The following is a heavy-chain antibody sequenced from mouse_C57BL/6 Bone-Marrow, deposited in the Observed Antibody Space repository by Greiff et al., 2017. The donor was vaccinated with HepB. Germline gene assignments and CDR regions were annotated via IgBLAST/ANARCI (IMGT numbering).Heavy chain of an antibody. Sequence: EVQLQQSGPELVKPGASVKISCKASGYSFTDYNMNWVKQSNGKSLEWIGVINPNYGTTSYNQKFKGKATLTVDQSSSTAYMQLNSLTSADSAVYYCAIREGWLLLFAMDYWGQGTSVTVSS. V-gene: IGHV1-39*01. CDR3: AIREGWLLLFAMDY. CDR1: GYSFTDYN. CDR2: INPNYGTT. D-gene: IGHD2-3*01. J-gene: IGHJ4*01.